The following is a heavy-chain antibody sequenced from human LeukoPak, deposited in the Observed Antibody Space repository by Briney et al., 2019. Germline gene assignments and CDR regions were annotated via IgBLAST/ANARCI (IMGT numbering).Heavy chain of an antibody. CDR1: GGSFSGYY. J-gene: IGHJ4*02. V-gene: IGHV4-34*01. CDR3: SRENGAFSPFGY. CDR2: MNHTGSI. Sequence: PSETLSLTCAVYGGSFSGYYWSWIRQPPGKGLEWIGEMNHTGSINYNPSLKSRLTISVDTSKNQFSLHLTSVTAADTAVYYCSRENGAFSPFGYWGQGYLVTVLS. D-gene: IGHD2-8*01.